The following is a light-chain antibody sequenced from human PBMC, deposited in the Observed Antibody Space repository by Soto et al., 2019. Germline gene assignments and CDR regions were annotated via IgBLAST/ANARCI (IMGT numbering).Light chain of an antibody. V-gene: IGLV2-14*01. J-gene: IGLJ1*01. CDR3: LSYTVSSARI. CDR2: EVF. Sequence: QSALTQPASVSGSPGQSITISCTGTSSDVGGYDYVSWYQQNPGKAPKLMIYEVFNRPSGVSGRFSGSKSGNTASLTISGLQAEDEGDYYCLSYTVSSARIFGTGTKVTVL. CDR1: SSDVGGYDY.